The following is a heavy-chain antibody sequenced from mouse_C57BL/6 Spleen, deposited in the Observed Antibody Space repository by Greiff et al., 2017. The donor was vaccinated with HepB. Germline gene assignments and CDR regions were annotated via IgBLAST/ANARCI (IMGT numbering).Heavy chain of an antibody. CDR2: ISDGGSYT. V-gene: IGHV5-4*03. CDR1: GFTFSSYA. D-gene: IGHD2-3*01. CDR3: AREAGDGYYWYFDV. J-gene: IGHJ1*03. Sequence: EVKLMESGGGLVKPGGSLKLSCAASGFTFSSYAMSWVRQTPEKRLEWVATISDGGSYTYYPDNVKGRFTISRDNAKNNLYLQMSHLKSEDTAMYYWAREAGDGYYWYFDVWGTGTTVTVSS.